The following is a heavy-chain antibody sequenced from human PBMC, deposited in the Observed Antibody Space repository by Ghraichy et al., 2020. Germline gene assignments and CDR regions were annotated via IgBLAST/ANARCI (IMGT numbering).Heavy chain of an antibody. CDR1: GGSISSYY. Sequence: SETLSLTCTVSGGSISSYYWSWIRQPPGKGLEWIGYIYYSGSTNYNPSLKSRVTISVDTSKNQFSLKLSSVTAADTAVYYCAREGRNYYDSTSGAFDIWGQGTMVTVSS. J-gene: IGHJ3*02. CDR2: IYYSGST. D-gene: IGHD3-22*01. CDR3: AREGRNYYDSTSGAFDI. V-gene: IGHV4-59*01.